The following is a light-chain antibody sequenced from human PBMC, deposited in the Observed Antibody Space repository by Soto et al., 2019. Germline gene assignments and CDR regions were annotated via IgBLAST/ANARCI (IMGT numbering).Light chain of an antibody. CDR2: DDN. V-gene: IGLV6-57*04. CDR3: QSYDSSNVI. J-gene: IGLJ2*01. CDR1: SGSIASNY. Sequence: NFMLTQPHSVSESPGKTLTISCTRSSGSIASNYVQWYQQRPGSAPTTVIYDDNQRPSGVPDRFSGSIDSSSNSASLTISGLKTEDEGDYYCQSYDSSNVIFGGGTKLTVL.